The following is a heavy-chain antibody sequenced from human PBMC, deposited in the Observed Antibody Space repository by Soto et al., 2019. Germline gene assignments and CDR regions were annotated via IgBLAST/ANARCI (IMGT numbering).Heavy chain of an antibody. V-gene: IGHV3-9*01. CDR1: GFIFDDYA. J-gene: IGHJ3*02. CDR3: AKDRRGCDARSAFDI. Sequence: PGGSLRLSCAVSGFIFDDYAMPWVRQAPGKGLEWVSGINWNSGSIGYADSVKGRFTISRDNAKKSLYLQMNSLRAEDTALYYCAKDRRGCDARSAFDIWGQGTMVTVS. CDR2: INWNSGSI. D-gene: IGHD5-12*01.